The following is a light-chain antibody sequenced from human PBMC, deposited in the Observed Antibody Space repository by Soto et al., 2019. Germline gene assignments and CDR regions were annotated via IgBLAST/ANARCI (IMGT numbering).Light chain of an antibody. J-gene: IGLJ1*01. V-gene: IGLV2-14*03. CDR1: SSDVGGYNY. CDR2: DVS. Sequence: QSVLTQPASVSGSPGQSISISCTGTSSDVGGYNYVSWYQQHPGKAPKFMIYDVSSRPSGVSNRFSGSKSGNTASLTLPGLRVEEEVDYSSPSSKTTNPRKMVLGTGPKVPVL. CDR3: PSSKTTNPRKMV.